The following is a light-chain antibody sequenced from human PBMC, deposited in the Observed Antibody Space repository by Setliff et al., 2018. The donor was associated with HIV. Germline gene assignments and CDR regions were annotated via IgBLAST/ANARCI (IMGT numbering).Light chain of an antibody. Sequence: QSALTQPASVSGSPGQSITISCAGTSSDVGSYNFVSWYQQHPGKAPKLIIYEVSKWPSGVSNHFSGSKSGNTASLTISGLQTEDEAEYYCCSYASTGSLVFGTGTKVTVL. J-gene: IGLJ1*01. CDR3: CSYASTGSLV. V-gene: IGLV2-23*02. CDR2: EVS. CDR1: SSDVGSYNF.